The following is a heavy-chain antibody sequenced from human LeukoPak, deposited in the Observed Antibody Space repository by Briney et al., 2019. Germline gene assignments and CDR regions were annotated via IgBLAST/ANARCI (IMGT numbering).Heavy chain of an antibody. CDR3: AKGPASALVDWFDP. Sequence: PGGSLRLSCAASGLIFSNYAMMWVRQAPGKGLEWVSSVTGSGGGTFYADSVKGRFTISRDNSQNTLYLQMNSLGAEDTAVYYCAKGPASALVDWFDPWGQGTLVTVSS. J-gene: IGHJ5*02. V-gene: IGHV3-23*01. CDR2: VTGSGGGT. D-gene: IGHD1-14*01. CDR1: GLIFSNYA.